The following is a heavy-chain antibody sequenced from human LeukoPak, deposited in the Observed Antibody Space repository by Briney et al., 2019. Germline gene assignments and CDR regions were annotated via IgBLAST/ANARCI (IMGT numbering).Heavy chain of an antibody. CDR2: IYRGGSI. J-gene: IGHJ4*02. CDR3: ASGKEASMAQGY. D-gene: IGHD3-10*01. Sequence: GESLRLSCAVSGYTVSSYYMTWIRQAPGKGLEWVSVIYRGGSIYYAASVKGRFTISRDISKNTVELQLNSLRAEDTAVYYCASGKEASMAQGYWGQGTLVTVSS. V-gene: IGHV3-53*01. CDR1: GYTVSSYY.